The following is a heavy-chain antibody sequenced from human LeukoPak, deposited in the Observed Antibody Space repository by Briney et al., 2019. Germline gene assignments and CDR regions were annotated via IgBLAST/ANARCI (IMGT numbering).Heavy chain of an antibody. CDR1: GGSFSGYY. D-gene: IGHD5-18*01. CDR2: INHSGST. Sequence: SETLSLTCAVYGGSFSGYYWSWIRQPPGKGLEWSGEINHSGSTNYNPSLKSRVTISVDTSKNQFSLKLSSVTAADTAVYYCARVRIQLWYPHYYYGMDVWGQGTTVTVSS. J-gene: IGHJ6*02. CDR3: ARVRIQLWYPHYYYGMDV. V-gene: IGHV4-34*01.